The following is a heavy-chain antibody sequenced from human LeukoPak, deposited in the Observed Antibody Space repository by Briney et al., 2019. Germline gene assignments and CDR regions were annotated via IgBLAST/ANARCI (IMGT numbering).Heavy chain of an antibody. V-gene: IGHV3-48*03. CDR1: GFTFSSYA. Sequence: GGSLRLTCAASGFTFSSYAMNWVRQAPGKGLEWVSYISSSGSTIYYADSVKGRFTISRDNAKNSLYLQMNSLRAEDTAVYYYAELGITMIGGVWGKGTTVTVSS. D-gene: IGHD3-10*02. J-gene: IGHJ6*04. CDR2: ISSSGSTI. CDR3: AELGITMIGGV.